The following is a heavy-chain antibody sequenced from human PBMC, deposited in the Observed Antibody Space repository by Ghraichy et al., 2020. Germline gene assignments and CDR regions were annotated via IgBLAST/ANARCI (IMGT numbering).Heavy chain of an antibody. CDR2: ITGSGRTK. Sequence: GGSLRLSCAGSGFPFSSYSLNWVRQSPGKGLEWVSYITGSGRTKSYADSVKGRFTISRDNAQNSLYLQMNSLRDEDTAVYYCARGSRVVRFYYYDGMDVWGQGTTVTVSS. J-gene: IGHJ6*02. V-gene: IGHV3-48*02. CDR3: ARGSRVVRFYYYDGMDV. D-gene: IGHD4-23*01. CDR1: GFPFSSYS.